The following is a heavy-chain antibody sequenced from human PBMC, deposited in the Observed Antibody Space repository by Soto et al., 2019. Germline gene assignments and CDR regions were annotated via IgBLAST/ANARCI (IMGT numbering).Heavy chain of an antibody. CDR1: GDTFSSNA. Sequence: GGSLRLSCAASGDTFSSNAMSWIRQAPGKGLEWVSAISAGGGTTSYSDSVKGRFTISRDNSKNTLYLQMNTLKAEDTAVYYCAKDIRSIWPKNCFDPWGQGTLVTVAS. CDR3: AKDIRSIWPKNCFDP. J-gene: IGHJ5*02. CDR2: ISAGGGTT. V-gene: IGHV3-23*01. D-gene: IGHD6-6*01.